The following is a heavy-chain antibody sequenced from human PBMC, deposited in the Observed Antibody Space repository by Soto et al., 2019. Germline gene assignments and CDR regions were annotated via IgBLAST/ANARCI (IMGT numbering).Heavy chain of an antibody. CDR3: ARTPIQLSTDYYYGMDV. CDR2: IIPIFGTA. D-gene: IGHD5-18*01. V-gene: IGHV1-69*13. J-gene: IGHJ6*02. CDR1: GGTFSSYA. Sequence: VASVKVSCKASGGTFSSYAISWVRQAPGQGLEWMGGIIPIFGTANYAQKFQGRVTITADESTSTAYMELSSLRSEDTAVYYCARTPIQLSTDYYYGMDVWGQGTTVTVSS.